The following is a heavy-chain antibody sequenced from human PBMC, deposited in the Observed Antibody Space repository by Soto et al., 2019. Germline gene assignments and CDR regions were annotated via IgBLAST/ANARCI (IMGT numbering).Heavy chain of an antibody. V-gene: IGHV4-59*08. CDR2: IHYSGST. CDR1: GGSISGYF. D-gene: IGHD1-26*01. Sequence: QVQLQESGPGLVKPSETLSLTCTVSGGSISGYFWSWIRQPPGKGLEWIGIIHYSGSTDYNPSLKSRVTIAVDRSKNQYSLKLSSVSAADTAVYYCGRKGASWSYSNWGQGTLVTVSS. CDR3: GRKGASWSYSN. J-gene: IGHJ4*02.